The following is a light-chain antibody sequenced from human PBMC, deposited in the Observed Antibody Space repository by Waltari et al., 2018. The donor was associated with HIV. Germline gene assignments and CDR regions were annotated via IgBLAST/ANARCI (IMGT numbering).Light chain of an antibody. Sequence: QSALTQPASVSGSPGQSLTISCTGTSSDVGGYNYVPWYQRQPGKAPKLMIYDVNNRPSGVSNRFSGSKSGNTASLTISGLQAEDEADYYCSSYTSSSTRVFGGGTKVTVL. J-gene: IGLJ3*02. CDR2: DVN. CDR3: SSYTSSSTRV. V-gene: IGLV2-14*03. CDR1: SSDVGGYNY.